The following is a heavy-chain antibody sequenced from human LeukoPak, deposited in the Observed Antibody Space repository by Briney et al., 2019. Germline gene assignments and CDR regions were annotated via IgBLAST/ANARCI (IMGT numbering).Heavy chain of an antibody. D-gene: IGHD4-17*01. V-gene: IGHV3-7*01. CDR3: ARVRNDYGDPGVY. CDR1: GFTFSSYW. Sequence: GGSLRLSCAVSGFTFSSYWMSWVRQAPGKGLEWVANINQDGSDKSYVDSVKGRFTLSRDNVKNSLYLQMNSLRAEDTAVYYCARVRNDYGDPGVYWGQGTLVTVSS. CDR2: INQDGSDK. J-gene: IGHJ4*02.